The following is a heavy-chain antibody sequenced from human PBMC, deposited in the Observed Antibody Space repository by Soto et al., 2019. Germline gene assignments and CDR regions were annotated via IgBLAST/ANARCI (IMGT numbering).Heavy chain of an antibody. J-gene: IGHJ3*02. CDR1: GGSISSGGYS. CDR2: IYYSGST. V-gene: IGHV4-31*11. CDR3: ARDGYRYKTAFDS. D-gene: IGHD5-18*01. Sequence: SETLSLTCAVSGGSISSGGYSWSWIRQHPGKGLEWIGYIYYSGSTYYNPSLKSRVTISVDTSKNQFSLKLSSVTAADTAVSYCARDGYRYKTAFDSWGQGTMVTLS.